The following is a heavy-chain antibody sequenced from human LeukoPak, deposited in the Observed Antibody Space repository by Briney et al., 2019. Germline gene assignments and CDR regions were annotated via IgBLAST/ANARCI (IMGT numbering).Heavy chain of an antibody. D-gene: IGHD1-26*01. Sequence: SVKVSCKASGGTFSSYAISWVRQAPGQGLEWMGRIIPILGIANYAQKFQGRVTITADKSTSTAYMELSSLRSEDTAVYYCARDPVVALGELPLDYWGQGTLVTVSS. J-gene: IGHJ4*02. CDR2: IIPILGIA. CDR1: GGTFSSYA. V-gene: IGHV1-69*04. CDR3: ARDPVVALGELPLDY.